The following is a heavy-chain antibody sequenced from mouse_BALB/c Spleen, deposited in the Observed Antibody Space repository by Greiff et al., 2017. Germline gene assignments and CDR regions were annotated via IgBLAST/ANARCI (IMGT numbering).Heavy chain of an antibody. V-gene: IGHV5-9-3*01. D-gene: IGHD1-1*01. Sequence: EVKLMESGGGLVKPGGSLKLSCAASGFTFSSYAMSWVRQTPEKRLEWVATISSGGSYTYYPDSVKGRFTISRDNAKNTLYLQMSSLRSEDTAMYYCARADGSSYDYAMDYWGQGTSVTVSS. CDR3: ARADGSSYDYAMDY. J-gene: IGHJ4*01. CDR1: GFTFSSYA. CDR2: ISSGGSYT.